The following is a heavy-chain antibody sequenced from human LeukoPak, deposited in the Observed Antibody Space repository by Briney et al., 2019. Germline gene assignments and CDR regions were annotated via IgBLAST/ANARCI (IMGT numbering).Heavy chain of an antibody. D-gene: IGHD5-18*01. Sequence: GGSLRLSCAASGFTFSSYWMHWVRQAPGKGLVWVSRINTDGSTTNYADSVKGRFTISRDNSKNTLYLQMNSLRAEDTAVYYCGGGRILTVLDYWGQGTLVTVSS. V-gene: IGHV3-74*01. CDR1: GFTFSSYW. CDR2: INTDGSTT. J-gene: IGHJ4*02. CDR3: GGGRILTVLDY.